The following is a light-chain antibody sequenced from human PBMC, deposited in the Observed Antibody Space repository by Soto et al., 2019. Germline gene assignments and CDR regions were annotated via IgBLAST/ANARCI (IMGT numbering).Light chain of an antibody. J-gene: IGKJ4*01. CDR2: GAS. CDR1: QSVSSN. CDR3: QQYYDWPRGLT. Sequence: EIVMTQSPATLSVSPGERATLSCRASQSVSSNLAWYQQKPGQAPRLLISGASTRDTGISARFSGSGSGTEFTLTISSLQSEDFAVYYCQQYYDWPRGLTFGGGTKVEIK. V-gene: IGKV3-15*01.